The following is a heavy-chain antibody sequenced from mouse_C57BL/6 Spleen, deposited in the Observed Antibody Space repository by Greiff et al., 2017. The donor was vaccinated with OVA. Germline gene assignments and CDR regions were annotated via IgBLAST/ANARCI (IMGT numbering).Heavy chain of an antibody. CDR3: ARDYGSSLDY. CDR1: GYAFTNYL. CDR2: INPGSGGT. D-gene: IGHD1-1*01. J-gene: IGHJ2*01. Sequence: VKLQESGAELVRPGTSVKVSCKASGYAFTNYLIEWVKQRPGQGLEWIGVINPGSGGTNYNEKFKGKATLTADKSSSTAYMQLSSLTSEDSAVYCCARDYGSSLDYWGQGTTLTVSS. V-gene: IGHV1-54*01.